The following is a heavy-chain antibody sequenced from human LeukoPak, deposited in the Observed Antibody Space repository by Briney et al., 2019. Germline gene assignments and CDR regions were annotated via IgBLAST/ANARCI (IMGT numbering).Heavy chain of an antibody. V-gene: IGHV3-30*03. CDR3: ARDKGWPDKVFDY. Sequence: GGSLRLSCAASGFTFSNYGMHWVRQAPGKGLEWVAVVSYDGSNKYYADSVKGRFTISRDNSKNTLYLQLNSLRAEDTAVYFCARDKGWPDKVFDYWGQGTLVTVSS. CDR2: VSYDGSNK. CDR1: GFTFSNYG. D-gene: IGHD2-15*01. J-gene: IGHJ4*02.